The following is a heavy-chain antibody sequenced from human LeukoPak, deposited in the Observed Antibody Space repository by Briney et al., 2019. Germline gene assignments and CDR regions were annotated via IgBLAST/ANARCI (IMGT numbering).Heavy chain of an antibody. CDR2: ISWNSGSI. D-gene: IGHD5-18*01. V-gene: IGHV3-9*01. Sequence: GRSLRLSCAASGFTFDDYAMHWVRQAPGKGLEWVSGISWNSGSIGYADSVKGRFTISRDNAKNSLYLQMNSLRAEDTALYYCAKGERIQLWLTFDYWGQGTLVTVSS. J-gene: IGHJ4*02. CDR1: GFTFDDYA. CDR3: AKGERIQLWLTFDY.